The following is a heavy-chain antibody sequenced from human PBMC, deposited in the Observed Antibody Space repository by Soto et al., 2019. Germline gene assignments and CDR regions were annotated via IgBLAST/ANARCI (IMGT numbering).Heavy chain of an antibody. CDR1: GNTFSNYA. V-gene: IGHV3-64D*08. Sequence: PGGSLRLSCSASGNTFSNYAMYWVRQAPGKGLEYVSAISSNGGNTYYADSVKGRFTISRDNSKNTLYLQMSSLRAEDTALYYCVNGGSGTPDYWGQGTLVTVSS. CDR3: VNGGSGTPDY. CDR2: ISSNGGNT. J-gene: IGHJ4*02. D-gene: IGHD3-10*01.